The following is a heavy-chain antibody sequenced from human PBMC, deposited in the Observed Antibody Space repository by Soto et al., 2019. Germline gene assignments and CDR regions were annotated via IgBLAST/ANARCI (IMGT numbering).Heavy chain of an antibody. CDR2: IIPIFGTA. J-gene: IGHJ5*02. CDR1: GGTFSSYA. D-gene: IGHD6-19*01. CDR3: AREGRGWYVSLLFGWFDP. Sequence: QVQLVQSGAEVKKPGSSVKVSCKASGGTFSSYAISWVRQAPGQGLEWMGGIIPIFGTANYAQKFQGRVTITADASTSTAYRELSSRRSEDTAVYYCAREGRGWYVSLLFGWFDPWGQGTLVTVSS. V-gene: IGHV1-69*01.